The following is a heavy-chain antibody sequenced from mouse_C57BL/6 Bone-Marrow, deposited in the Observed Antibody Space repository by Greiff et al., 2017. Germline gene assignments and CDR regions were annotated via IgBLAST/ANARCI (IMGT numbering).Heavy chain of an antibody. CDR2: IHPNSGST. Sequence: QVQLQQPGAELVKPGASVKLSCKASGYTFTSYWMHWVKQRPGPGLEWIGMIHPNSGSTNYNEKFKSKATLTVDKSSSTAYMQLSSLTSEEAAVYYCARSKRRIEPFAYWGQGTLVTVSA. J-gene: IGHJ3*01. V-gene: IGHV1-64*01. CDR1: GYTFTSYW. CDR3: ARSKRRIEPFAY.